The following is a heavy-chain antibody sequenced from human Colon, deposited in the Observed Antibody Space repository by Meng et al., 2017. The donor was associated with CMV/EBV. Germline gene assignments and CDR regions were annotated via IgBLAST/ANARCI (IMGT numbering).Heavy chain of an antibody. J-gene: IGHJ4*02. V-gene: IGHV1-69*04. CDR2: IIPIVDKV. Sequence: SVKVSCKASGGTSSSYAIHWVRQAPGQGLEWMGRIIPIVDKVDYAQKFQGRVTLSADKSTGTVYVELSSLTSEDTAMFYCARSLSGSSWSSWGQGTVVTVSS. D-gene: IGHD6-13*01. CDR3: ARSLSGSSWSS. CDR1: GGTSSSYA.